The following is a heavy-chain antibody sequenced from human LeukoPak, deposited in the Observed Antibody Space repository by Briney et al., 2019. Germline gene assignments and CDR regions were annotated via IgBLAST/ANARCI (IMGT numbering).Heavy chain of an antibody. CDR3: VKSNSRYQPWTLDI. CDR1: GGSISSGSYY. J-gene: IGHJ3*02. D-gene: IGHD2-2*01. V-gene: IGHV4-61*01. Sequence: SETLSLTCTVSGGSISSGSYYWSWIRQPPGKGLEWIGYIFYNEGTSYNPSLKSRVTISVDTSNNQLSLKVNSVTAADTAMYYCVKSNSRYQPWTLDIWGRGTMVTVSS. CDR2: IFYNEGT.